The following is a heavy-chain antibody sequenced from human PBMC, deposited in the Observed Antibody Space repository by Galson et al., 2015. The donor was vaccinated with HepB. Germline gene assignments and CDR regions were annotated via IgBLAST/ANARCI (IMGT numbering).Heavy chain of an antibody. V-gene: IGHV3-23*01. CDR2: ISGSGGST. CDR3: AKAAPTYCYDSSSSGIGADY. J-gene: IGHJ4*02. D-gene: IGHD3-22*01. CDR1: GFTFSSYA. Sequence: SLRLSCAASGFTFSSYAMSWVRQAPGKGLEWVSTISGSGGSTYYADSVKGRFTISRDNSKNTLFLQLNSLRAEDTAVYYCAKAAPTYCYDSSSSGIGADYWGQGTLVTVSS.